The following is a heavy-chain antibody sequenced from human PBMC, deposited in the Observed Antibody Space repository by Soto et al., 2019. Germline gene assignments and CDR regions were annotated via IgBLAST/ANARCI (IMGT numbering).Heavy chain of an antibody. V-gene: IGHV3-21*04. CDR2: ISSSSSYI. J-gene: IGHJ1*01. CDR1: GFTFSSYS. D-gene: IGHD3-9*01. Sequence: PWGSLRLSCTASGFTFSSYSMNWVRQAPGKGLEWVSCISSSSSYINYADSVKGRFTISRDNAKNSLYLQMNNLRAEDTAVYYCARERGRYDILTGYYIVAEYFQHWGQGTLVTVSS. CDR3: ARERGRYDILTGYYIVAEYFQH.